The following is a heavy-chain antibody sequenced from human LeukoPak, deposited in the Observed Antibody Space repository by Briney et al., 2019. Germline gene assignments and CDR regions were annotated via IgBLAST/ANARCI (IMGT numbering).Heavy chain of an antibody. V-gene: IGHV4-39*07. CDR3: ARDSLWFGEILRSY. Sequence: SETLSLTCTVSGGSISNSNYYWGWIRQPPGKGLEWIGSIYYSGSTYYNPSLKSRVTISVDTSKNQFSLKLTSVTAADTAVYYCARDSLWFGEILRSYWGQGTLVTVSS. CDR2: IYYSGST. D-gene: IGHD3-10*01. J-gene: IGHJ4*02. CDR1: GGSISNSNYY.